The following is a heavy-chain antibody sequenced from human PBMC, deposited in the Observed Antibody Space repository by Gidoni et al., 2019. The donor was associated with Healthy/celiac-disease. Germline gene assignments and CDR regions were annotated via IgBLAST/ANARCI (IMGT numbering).Heavy chain of an antibody. CDR1: GFTFADYA. Sequence: EVQLVESGGGLVQPGRSLRRSCEASGFTFADYAMPWVRQAPGKGLEWVSGISWNSGSIGYADSVKGRFTISRDNAKNSLYLQMNSLRAEDTALYYCAKDKPSYYGSGQFAFDIWGQGTMVTVSS. V-gene: IGHV3-9*01. D-gene: IGHD3-10*01. CDR2: ISWNSGSI. J-gene: IGHJ3*02. CDR3: AKDKPSYYGSGQFAFDI.